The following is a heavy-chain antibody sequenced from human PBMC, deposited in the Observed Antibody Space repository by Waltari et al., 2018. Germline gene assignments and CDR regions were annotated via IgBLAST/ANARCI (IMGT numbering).Heavy chain of an antibody. CDR3: ARDYGAPAFDI. J-gene: IGHJ3*02. Sequence: EVQLVASGGGVVKPGGSLRLSCAASGLTFLNYTMNWVRQAPGKGREWVSSITSSSSSIYYADSVKGRFTISRDNAKNSLYLQVNSLRAEDTAVYYCARDYGAPAFDIWGQGTMVTVSS. CDR1: GLTFLNYT. D-gene: IGHD3-10*01. CDR2: ITSSSSSI. V-gene: IGHV3-21*01.